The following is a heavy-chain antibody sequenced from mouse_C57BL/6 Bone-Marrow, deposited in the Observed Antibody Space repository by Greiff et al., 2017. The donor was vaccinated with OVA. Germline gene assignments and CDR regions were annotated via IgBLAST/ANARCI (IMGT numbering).Heavy chain of an antibody. Sequence: QVQLQQSGPELVKPGASVKISCKASGYTFTDYYINWVKQRPGQGLEWIGWIFPGSGSTYYNEKFKGKATLTVDKSSSTAYMLLSSLTSEDSAVYFCARWGYYGRGWYFDVWGTGTTVTVSS. D-gene: IGHD1-1*01. CDR2: IFPGSGST. J-gene: IGHJ1*03. CDR1: GYTFTDYY. CDR3: ARWGYYGRGWYFDV. V-gene: IGHV1-75*01.